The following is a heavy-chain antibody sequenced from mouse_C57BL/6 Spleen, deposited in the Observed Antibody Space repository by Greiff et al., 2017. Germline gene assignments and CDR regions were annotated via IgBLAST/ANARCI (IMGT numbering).Heavy chain of an antibody. V-gene: IGHV1-82*01. CDR3: ARNDYYSNYDYFDY. Sequence: VRLQQSGPELVKPGASVKISCKASCYAFSSSWMNWVKQRPGKGLEWIGRIYPGDGDTNYNGKFKGKATLTADKSSSTAYMQLSSLTSEDSAVYFCARNDYYSNYDYFDYWGQGTTLTVSS. J-gene: IGHJ2*01. CDR1: CYAFSSSW. D-gene: IGHD2-5*01. CDR2: IYPGDGDT.